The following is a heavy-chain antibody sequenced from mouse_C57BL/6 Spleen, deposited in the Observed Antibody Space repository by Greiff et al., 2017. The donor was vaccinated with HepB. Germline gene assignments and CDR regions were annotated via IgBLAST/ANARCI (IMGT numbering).Heavy chain of an antibody. J-gene: IGHJ3*01. CDR2: IGDGGSYT. V-gene: IGHV5-4*01. Sequence: EVQGVESGGGLVKPGGSLKLSCAASGFTFSSYAMSWVRQTPERGLEWVATIGDGGSYTYYPDKVKGRSTISGDNAKNNLYLQMSHLKSEDTAMYYCARLYSNYKAWFAYWGQGTLVTVSA. D-gene: IGHD2-5*01. CDR1: GFTFSSYA. CDR3: ARLYSNYKAWFAY.